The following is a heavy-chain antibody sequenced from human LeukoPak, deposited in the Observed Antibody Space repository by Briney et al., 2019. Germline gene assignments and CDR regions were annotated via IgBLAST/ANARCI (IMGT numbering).Heavy chain of an antibody. CDR2: IYYSGST. CDR1: GGSISSYY. D-gene: IGHD5-18*01. Sequence: PSETLSLTCTVSGGSISSYYWSWIRQPPGKGLEWIGYIYYSGSTNYNPSLKSRVTISVDTSKNQFSLKLSSVTAADTAVYYCARDHGYSYGLNYYYYGMDVWGQGTTVTVSS. CDR3: ARDHGYSYGLNYYYYGMDV. J-gene: IGHJ6*02. V-gene: IGHV4-59*01.